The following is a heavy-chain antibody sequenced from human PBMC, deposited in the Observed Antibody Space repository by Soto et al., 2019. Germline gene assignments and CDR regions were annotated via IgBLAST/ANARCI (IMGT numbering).Heavy chain of an antibody. V-gene: IGHV6-1*01. Sequence: SQTLALTCAITGDSVSSNSAGWSWVRQSPSRGLEWLGRTYYRSKWYYEYAVSVRGRITINPDTSKNQYSLELNSVTPEDTAVYFCARGEQYSGRIFDYWGQGTLVTVSS. CDR3: ARGEQYSGRIFDY. J-gene: IGHJ4*01. CDR2: TYYRSKWYY. D-gene: IGHD1-26*01. CDR1: GDSVSSNSAG.